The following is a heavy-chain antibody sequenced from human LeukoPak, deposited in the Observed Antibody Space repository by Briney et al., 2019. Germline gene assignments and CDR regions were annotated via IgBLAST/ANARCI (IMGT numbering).Heavy chain of an antibody. Sequence: SQTLSLTCTVSGGSISSGSYYWSWIRQPAGKGLEWIGRIYTSGSTNYNPSLKSRVTISVDTSKNQFSLKLSSVTAGDTAVYYCAGGSGSYSRSWGQGTLVTVSS. CDR3: AGGSGSYSRS. D-gene: IGHD1-26*01. CDR2: IYTSGST. J-gene: IGHJ5*02. V-gene: IGHV4-61*02. CDR1: GGSISSGSYY.